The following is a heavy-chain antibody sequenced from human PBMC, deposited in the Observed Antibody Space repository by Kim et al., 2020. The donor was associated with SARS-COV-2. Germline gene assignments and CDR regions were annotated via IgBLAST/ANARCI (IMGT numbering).Heavy chain of an antibody. V-gene: IGHV1-24*01. J-gene: IGHJ5*02. CDR3: ATDRWFDP. Sequence: DGETIYAQKFQGRVTMTEDTSTDTAYMELSSLRSEDTAVYYCATDRWFDPWGQGTLVTVSS. CDR2: DGET.